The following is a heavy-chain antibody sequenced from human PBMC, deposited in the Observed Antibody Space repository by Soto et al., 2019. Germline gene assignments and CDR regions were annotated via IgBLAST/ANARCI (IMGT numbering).Heavy chain of an antibody. V-gene: IGHV4-30-2*01. Sequence: PSETLSLTCTMSGDSYSISTYSWSWIRQPPGKALQWIGFIYQSGVTSYNPSLASRVSISLDRSNNQCSLKLKSVTAADTAVYFCAGMPYTSGLGFDPWGPGTLVTVSS. CDR2: IYQSGVT. CDR1: GDSYSISTYS. CDR3: AGMPYTSGLGFDP. D-gene: IGHD6-19*01. J-gene: IGHJ5*02.